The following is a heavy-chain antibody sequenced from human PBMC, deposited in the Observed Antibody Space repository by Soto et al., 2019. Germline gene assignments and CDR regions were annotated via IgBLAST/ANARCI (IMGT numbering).Heavy chain of an antibody. CDR3: ARDLGGVTDY. V-gene: IGHV4-59*01. Sequence: VQLQESGPGLVKPSETLSLTCTVSGGSISSYYWSWIRQPPGKGLEWIGYIYYSGSTNYNPSLKSRVTISVDTSKNQFSLKLSSVTAADTAVYYCARDLGGVTDYWGQGTLVTVSS. J-gene: IGHJ4*02. CDR2: IYYSGST. CDR1: GGSISSYY. D-gene: IGHD3-16*01.